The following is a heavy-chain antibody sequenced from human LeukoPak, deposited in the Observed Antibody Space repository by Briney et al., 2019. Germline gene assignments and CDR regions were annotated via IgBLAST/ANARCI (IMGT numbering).Heavy chain of an antibody. CDR1: GFTFSSYA. J-gene: IGHJ4*02. CDR3: ARGSLYGEGDY. Sequence: PGGSLRLSCAASGFTFSSYAMHWVRQAPGKGLEWVAVISYDGSNKYYADSVKGRFTISRDNCKNTLYLQMNSLRAEDTAVYYCARGSLYGEGDYWGQGTLVTVSS. CDR2: ISYDGSNK. D-gene: IGHD4-17*01. V-gene: IGHV3-30-3*01.